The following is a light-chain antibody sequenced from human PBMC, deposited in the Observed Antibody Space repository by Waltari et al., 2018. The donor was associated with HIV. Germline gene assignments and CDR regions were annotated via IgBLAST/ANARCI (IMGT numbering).Light chain of an antibody. CDR1: QSIRSY. CDR2: AAS. J-gene: IGKJ1*01. CDR3: QQSHSTPWT. Sequence: DIQMTQSPSSLSASVGDRVNITCRASQSIRSYLNWYQQKSGKAPKLLIYAASSLQSGVPSRFSGIGSGAEYTLTIISLQPEDFATYYCQQSHSTPWTFGQGTKVEIK. V-gene: IGKV1-39*01.